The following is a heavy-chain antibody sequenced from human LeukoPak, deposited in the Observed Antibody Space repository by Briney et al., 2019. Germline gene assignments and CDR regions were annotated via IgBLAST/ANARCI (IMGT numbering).Heavy chain of an antibody. Sequence: PSETLSLTCTVSGYSISSGYYWGWIRQPPGKGLEWIGYIYYSGSTNYNPSLKSRVTISVDTSKNQFSLKLSSVTAADTAVYYCARGATMSLNDYWGQGTLVTVSS. CDR2: IYYSGST. V-gene: IGHV4-61*01. CDR1: GYSISSGYY. J-gene: IGHJ4*02. CDR3: ARGATMSLNDY. D-gene: IGHD1-26*01.